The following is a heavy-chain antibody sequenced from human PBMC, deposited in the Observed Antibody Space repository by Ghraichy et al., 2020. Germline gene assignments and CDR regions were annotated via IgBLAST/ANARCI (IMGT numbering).Heavy chain of an antibody. J-gene: IGHJ3*02. Sequence: SETLSLTCTVSGGSISSSSYYWGWIRQPPGKGLEWIGSIYYSGSTYYNPSLKSRVTISVDTSKNQFSLKLSSVTAADTAVYYCARHEYPYVVIGAFDIWGQGTMVTVSS. D-gene: IGHD2-15*01. CDR2: IYYSGST. V-gene: IGHV4-39*01. CDR3: ARHEYPYVVIGAFDI. CDR1: GGSISSSSYY.